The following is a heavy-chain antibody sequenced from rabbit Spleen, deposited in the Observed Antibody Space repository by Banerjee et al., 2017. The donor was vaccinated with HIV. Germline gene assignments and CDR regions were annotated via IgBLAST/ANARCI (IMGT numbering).Heavy chain of an antibody. CDR1: GFSFSSNDY. V-gene: IGHV1S40*01. Sequence: QSLEESGGDLVKPGASLTLTCTASGFSFSSNDYMCWVRQAPGKGLEWISCIAGSASAFTYSATWAKGRFTLSKTSSTTVTLQMTSLTAADTATYFCASAPANFGYYGAYKLWGQGTLVTVS. CDR3: ASAPANFGYYGAYKL. D-gene: IGHD1-1*01. CDR2: IAGSASAFT. J-gene: IGHJ3*01.